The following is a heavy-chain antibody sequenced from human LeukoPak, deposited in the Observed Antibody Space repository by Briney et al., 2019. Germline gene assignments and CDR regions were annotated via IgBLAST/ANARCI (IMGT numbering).Heavy chain of an antibody. CDR1: GYTFTGYY. Sequence: ASVKVSCKASGYTFTGYYMHWARQAPGQGLEWMGWINPNSGGTNYAQKFQGRVTMTRDTSISTAYMELSRLRSDDTAVYYCAVLRDIVVVPAAGRDYGMDVWGQGTTVTVSS. CDR3: AVLRDIVVVPAAGRDYGMDV. CDR2: INPNSGGT. V-gene: IGHV1-2*02. J-gene: IGHJ6*02. D-gene: IGHD2-2*01.